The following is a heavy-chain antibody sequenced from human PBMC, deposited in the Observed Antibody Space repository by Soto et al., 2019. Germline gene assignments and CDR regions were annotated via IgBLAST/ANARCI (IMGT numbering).Heavy chain of an antibody. CDR1: GSYVSRFY. V-gene: IGHV4-4*07. D-gene: IGHD1-1*01. J-gene: IGHJ5*02. CDR2: IYATGTT. CDR3: VRDGTKTLRDWFDP. Sequence: SQALSITGNVCGSYVSRFYWRWIRKSAGKGLEWIGRIYATGTTDYNPSLKSRVMMSVDTSKKQFSLKLRSVTAADTAVYYCVRDGTKTLRDWFDPWRHG.